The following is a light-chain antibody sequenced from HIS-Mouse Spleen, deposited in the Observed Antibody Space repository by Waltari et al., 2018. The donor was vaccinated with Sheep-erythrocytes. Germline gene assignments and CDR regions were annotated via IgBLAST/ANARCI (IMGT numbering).Light chain of an antibody. CDR2: EVS. V-gene: IGLV2-23*02. CDR3: CSYAGSSTLV. CDR1: SRYVGGYNY. Sequence: QSALTQPASVSGSPGQSITISCTGTSRYVGGYNYVSWYQQHPGKAPKLMIYEVSNRPSGVSNRFSGSKSGNTASLTISGLQAEDEADYYCCSYAGSSTLVFGGGTKLTVL. J-gene: IGLJ2*01.